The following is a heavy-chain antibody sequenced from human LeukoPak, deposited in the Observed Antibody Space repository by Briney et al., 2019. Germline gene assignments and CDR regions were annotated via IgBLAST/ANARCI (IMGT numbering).Heavy chain of an antibody. V-gene: IGHV4-59*01. CDR1: GDSINSYF. Sequence: PETLSLTCTVSGDSINSYFWTWIRQPPGKGLEWLGYIYSRGTTAYNLSLESRLTMSTDTSKNQFSLTLRSVTTADTAVYFCARVTRTHDAFDVWGQPIMVTVSS. J-gene: IGHJ3*01. D-gene: IGHD2-21*02. CDR3: ARVTRTHDAFDV. CDR2: IYSRGTT.